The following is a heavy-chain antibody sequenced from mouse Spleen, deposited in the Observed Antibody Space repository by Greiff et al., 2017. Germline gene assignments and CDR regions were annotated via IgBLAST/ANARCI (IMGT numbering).Heavy chain of an antibody. D-gene: IGHD6-1*01. J-gene: IGHJ2*01. CDR1: GFTFSSYA. CDR3: ARGLLIGSGYFDY. V-gene: IGHV5-9-3*01. CDR2: ISSGGSYT. Sequence: EVQRVESGGGLVKPGGSLKLSCAASGFTFSSYAMSWVRQTPEKRLEWVATISSGGSYTYYPDSVKGRFTISRDNAKNTLYLQMSSLRSEDTAMYYCARGLLIGSGYFDYWGQGTTLTVSS.